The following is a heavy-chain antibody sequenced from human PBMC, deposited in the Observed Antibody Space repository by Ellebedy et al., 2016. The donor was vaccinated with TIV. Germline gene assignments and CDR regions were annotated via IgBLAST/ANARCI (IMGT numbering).Heavy chain of an antibody. V-gene: IGHV3-23*01. CDR2: ITGRANSP. J-gene: IGHJ4*02. Sequence: GGSLRLSXAASGFTFSSYAMTWVRQAPGKGLEWVSRITGRANSPDYADSVKGRFTISRDNSKNTLYLQMNTLRAEDTAVYYCAKDRVALPGMGLDYWGQGTLVTVSP. CDR1: GFTFSSYA. CDR3: AKDRVALPGMGLDY. D-gene: IGHD6-19*01.